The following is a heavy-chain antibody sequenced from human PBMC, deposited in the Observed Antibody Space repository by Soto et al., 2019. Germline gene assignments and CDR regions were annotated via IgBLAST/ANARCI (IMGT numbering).Heavy chain of an antibody. CDR2: IHPGDSDT. Sequence: PGESLKISCKGSGYIFINYWIAWVRQMPGKGLEWMGIIHPGDSDTRYTPSFHGQVTISVDRSTSTAYLQWSSLEASDTAIYYCVRQGLNRMSPVPDTSDYWGQGTLVTVSS. CDR3: VRQGLNRMSPVPDTSDY. V-gene: IGHV5-51*01. J-gene: IGHJ4*02. D-gene: IGHD3-22*01. CDR1: GYIFINYW.